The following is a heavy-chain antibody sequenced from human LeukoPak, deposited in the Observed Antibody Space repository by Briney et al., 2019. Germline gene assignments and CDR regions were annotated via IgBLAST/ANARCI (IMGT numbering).Heavy chain of an antibody. Sequence: PGGSLRLSCAASGFTFSSYWMSWVRQAPGKGLEWVANIKQDESEKYYVDSVKGRFTISRDNAKNSLYLQMNSLRAEDTAVYYCARGSGYYDYGIFDYWGQGTLVTVSS. CDR2: IKQDESEK. J-gene: IGHJ4*02. V-gene: IGHV3-7*01. CDR1: GFTFSSYW. D-gene: IGHD3-3*01. CDR3: ARGSGYYDYGIFDY.